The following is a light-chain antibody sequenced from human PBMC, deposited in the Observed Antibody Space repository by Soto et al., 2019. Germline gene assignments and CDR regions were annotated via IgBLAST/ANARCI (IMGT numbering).Light chain of an antibody. CDR2: KAS. CDR3: QQYNSYSSFT. J-gene: IGKJ3*01. Sequence: DIQMTQSPSTLSASVGDRVTITCRASQSINTWLAWYQQKPGKAPKLLIYKASSLESGVPSRFSGNGSGTKFTLTISSLQPDDFATYYCQQYNSYSSFTFGPGTKVDIK. V-gene: IGKV1-5*03. CDR1: QSINTW.